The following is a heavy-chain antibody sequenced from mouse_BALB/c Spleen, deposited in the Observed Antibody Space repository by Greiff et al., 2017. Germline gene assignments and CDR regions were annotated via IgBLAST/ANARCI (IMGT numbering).Heavy chain of an antibody. CDR3: ASGYDYDDGWHAMDY. CDR2: IDPANGNT. D-gene: IGHD2-4*01. Sequence: VQLKESGAELVKPGASVKLSCTASGFNIKDTYMHWVKQRPEQGLEWIGRIDPANGNTKYDPKFQGKATITADTSSNTAYLQLSSLTSEDTAVYYCASGYDYDDGWHAMDYWGQGTSVTVSS. V-gene: IGHV14-3*02. CDR1: GFNIKDTY. J-gene: IGHJ4*01.